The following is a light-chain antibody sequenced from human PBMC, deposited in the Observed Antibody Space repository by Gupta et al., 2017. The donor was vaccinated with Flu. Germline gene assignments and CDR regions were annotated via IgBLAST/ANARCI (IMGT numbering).Light chain of an antibody. J-gene: IGKJ2*01. CDR3: QQYFTTPPT. CDR2: WAF. CDR1: QSVLFSSNNKNY. V-gene: IGKV4-1*01. Sequence: SLGERAAISCRSSQSVLFSSNNKNYLAWYQQKPGQPPKVLISWAFIRESGVPERFSGSGSGTEFTLTISSLQAEDVAVYYCQQYFTTPPTFGQGTKLEI.